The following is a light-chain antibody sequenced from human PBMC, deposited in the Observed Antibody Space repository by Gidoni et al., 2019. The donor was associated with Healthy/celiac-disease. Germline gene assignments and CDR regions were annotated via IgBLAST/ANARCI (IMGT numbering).Light chain of an antibody. V-gene: IGKV3-15*01. CDR3: QQYNNWPPFT. CDR2: GAS. J-gene: IGKJ3*01. Sequence: VSPGERATLSCRASQSVSSNLAWYQQKPGQAPRLLIYGASTRATGNPARFSGSGSGTEFTLTISSLQSEDFAVYYCQQYNNWPPFTFXPXTKVDIK. CDR1: QSVSSN.